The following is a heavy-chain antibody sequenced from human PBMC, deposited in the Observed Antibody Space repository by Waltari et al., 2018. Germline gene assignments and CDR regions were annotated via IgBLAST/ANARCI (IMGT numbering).Heavy chain of an antibody. D-gene: IGHD3-22*01. V-gene: IGHV1-69*05. J-gene: IGHJ4*02. CDR3: ARGGARHYDSSGYYDFDS. Sequence: QVQLVQSGAEVKKPGSSVTVSCKASGDTFSGYAMSWVRQAPGQGLEWMGGIVPLFGTAKYAHNFQDRLTITTDEFTTTAYMELSGLGSEDTAVYFCARGGARHYDSSGYYDFDSWGQGTQVSVSS. CDR1: GDTFSGYA. CDR2: IVPLFGTA.